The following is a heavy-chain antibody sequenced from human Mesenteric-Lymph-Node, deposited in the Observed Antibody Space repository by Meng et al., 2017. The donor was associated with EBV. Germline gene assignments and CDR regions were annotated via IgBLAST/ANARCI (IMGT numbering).Heavy chain of an antibody. CDR1: GFSLSTSGVG. CDR2: ICCDDDE. J-gene: IGHJ5*02. D-gene: IGHD4-23*01. CDR3: AQRQNGGTRGWFDP. V-gene: IGHV2-5*02. Sequence: QIHVKESGLTLVKPSQTLTLTCTVSGFSLSTSGVGGGWIRQPPGKALEWLALICCDDDERYSPSLMSRLTISEDTSKNQVVLTMTNMDDVDTSIYYCAQRQNGGTRGWFDPWGQGTLVTVSS.